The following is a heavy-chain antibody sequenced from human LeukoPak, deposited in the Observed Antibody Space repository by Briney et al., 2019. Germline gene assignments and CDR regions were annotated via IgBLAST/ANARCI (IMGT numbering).Heavy chain of an antibody. V-gene: IGHV3-23*01. CDR2: ISGSGGST. Sequence: PGGSLRLSCTVSGFTFDDYTMHWVRQAPGKGLEWVSAISGSGGSTYYADSVKGRFTISRDNSKNTLYLQMNSLRAEDTAVYYCAKVTLLTTVTPYYYYYMDVWGKGTTVTVSS. J-gene: IGHJ6*03. CDR3: AKVTLLTTVTPYYYYYMDV. D-gene: IGHD4-11*01. CDR1: GFTFDDYT.